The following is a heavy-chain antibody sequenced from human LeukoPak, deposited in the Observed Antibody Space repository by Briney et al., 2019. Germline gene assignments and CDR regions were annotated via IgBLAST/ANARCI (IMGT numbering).Heavy chain of an antibody. D-gene: IGHD6-13*01. CDR1: GYTFTSYG. CDR2: ISAYNGNT. Sequence: ASVQVSCEASGYTFTSYGISWVRQAPGQGLEWMGWISAYNGNTNYAQKLQGRVTMTTDTSTSTAYMELRSLRSDDTAVYYCARPLAAGDDDAFDIWGQGTMVTVSS. CDR3: ARPLAAGDDDAFDI. J-gene: IGHJ3*02. V-gene: IGHV1-18*01.